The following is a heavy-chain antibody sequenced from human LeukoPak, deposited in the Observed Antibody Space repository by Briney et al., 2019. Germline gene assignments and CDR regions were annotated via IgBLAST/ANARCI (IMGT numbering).Heavy chain of an antibody. Sequence: SETLSLTCAVYGGSFSGYYWSWIRQPPGKGLEWIGEINHSGSTNYNPSLKSRVTISVDTSKNQFSLKLSSVTAADTAVYYCARMGYSSGWSPYYFDYWGQGTLVTVSS. D-gene: IGHD6-19*01. V-gene: IGHV4-34*01. CDR3: ARMGYSSGWSPYYFDY. CDR1: GGSFSGYY. CDR2: INHSGST. J-gene: IGHJ4*02.